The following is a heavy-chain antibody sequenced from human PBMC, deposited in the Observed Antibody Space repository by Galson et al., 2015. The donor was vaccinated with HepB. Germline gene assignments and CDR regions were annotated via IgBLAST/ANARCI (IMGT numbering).Heavy chain of an antibody. CDR3: ARGGVEMATNTVQLGVY. CDR1: GGTFSSYA. D-gene: IGHD5-24*01. V-gene: IGHV1-69*13. CDR2: IIPIFGTA. J-gene: IGHJ4*02. Sequence: SVKVSCKASGGTFSSYAISWVRQAPGQGLEWMGGIIPIFGTANYAQKFQGRVTITADESTSTAYMELSSLRSEDTAVYYCARGGVEMATNTVQLGVYWGQGTLVTVSS.